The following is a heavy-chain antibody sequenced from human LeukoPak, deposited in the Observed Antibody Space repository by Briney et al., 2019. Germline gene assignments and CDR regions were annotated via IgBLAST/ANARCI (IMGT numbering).Heavy chain of an antibody. CDR1: GFTFSSYN. CDR2: ISSSTTYI. Sequence: PGGSLRLSCAASGFTFSSYNMNWVRQAPGKGLEWVSSISSSTTYIHYADSVKGRFTISRDNAKNSLYLEMNSLRAEDTAVYYCAKDQLSRGWSYFDYWGQGTLVTVSS. D-gene: IGHD6-19*01. V-gene: IGHV3-21*01. J-gene: IGHJ4*02. CDR3: AKDQLSRGWSYFDY.